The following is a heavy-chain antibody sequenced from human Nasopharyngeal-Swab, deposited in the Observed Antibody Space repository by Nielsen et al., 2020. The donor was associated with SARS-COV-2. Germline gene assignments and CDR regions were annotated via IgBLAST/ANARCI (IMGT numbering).Heavy chain of an antibody. CDR1: GGSFNGYY. Sequence: SQTLSLPCAVYGGSFNGYYWSWIRQSPGKGLACIGEINHSGSTNYNPSLKSRVTISVDTSKTQFSLKLSSVTAADTAVYYCARGSTMNGYYGMDVWGQGTTVTVSS. J-gene: IGHJ6*02. D-gene: IGHD3-22*01. V-gene: IGHV4-34*01. CDR3: ARGSTMNGYYGMDV. CDR2: INHSGST.